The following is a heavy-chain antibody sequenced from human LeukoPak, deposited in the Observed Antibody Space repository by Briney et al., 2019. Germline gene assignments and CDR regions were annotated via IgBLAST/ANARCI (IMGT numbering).Heavy chain of an antibody. Sequence: GASVKVSCKVSGYTLIEFSMHWVRQAPGKGLEWMGGFDPEDGETIYAQRFQGRVTMTEDTSTDTAYMELSSLRSEDTAVYYCSGLTRPYCSSISCYPPDYWGQGTLDTVSS. J-gene: IGHJ4*02. CDR2: FDPEDGET. CDR3: SGLTRPYCSSISCYPPDY. D-gene: IGHD2-2*01. V-gene: IGHV1-24*01. CDR1: GYTLIEFS.